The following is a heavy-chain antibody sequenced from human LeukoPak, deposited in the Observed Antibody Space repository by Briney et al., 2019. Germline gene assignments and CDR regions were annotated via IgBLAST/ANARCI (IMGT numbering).Heavy chain of an antibody. CDR3: ARAALYCSSTSCLYYGMDV. V-gene: IGHV1-8*01. D-gene: IGHD2-2*01. CDR1: GYTFTSYD. J-gene: IGHJ6*02. Sequence: GASVKVSCKASGYTFTSYDINWVRQATGQGLEWMGWMNPNSGNTGYAQKFQGRVTMTRNTSISTAYMELSSLRSEDTAVYYCARAALYCSSTSCLYYGMDVWGQGTTVTVSS. CDR2: MNPNSGNT.